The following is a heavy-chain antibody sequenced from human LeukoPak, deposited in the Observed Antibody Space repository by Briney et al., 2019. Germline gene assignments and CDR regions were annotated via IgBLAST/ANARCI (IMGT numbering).Heavy chain of an antibody. CDR1: GGSISSSSYY. Sequence: PSQTLSLTCNVSGGSISSSSYYWGWIRQPPGKGLEWIGSIYYSGSTYYNPSLKSRVTISLDTSKNQFSLKLSSVTAADTAVYYCARFRVGDYVWGSYRYEVGAFDIWGQGTMVTVSS. CDR2: IYYSGST. V-gene: IGHV4-39*01. CDR3: ARFRVGDYVWGSYRYEVGAFDI. D-gene: IGHD3-16*02. J-gene: IGHJ3*02.